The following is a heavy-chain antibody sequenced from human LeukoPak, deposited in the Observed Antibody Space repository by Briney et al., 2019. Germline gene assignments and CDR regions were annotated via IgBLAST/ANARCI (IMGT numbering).Heavy chain of an antibody. Sequence: PSETLSLTCAVSGGSISSYYWNWMRQSPGKGLEWIGYIYHSGSTNYNPSLKSRVTMSVDTSKNQFSLKLSSVTAADTAVYYCARSSYSSSSSVWGQGTMVTVSS. CDR2: IYHSGST. D-gene: IGHD6-6*01. J-gene: IGHJ3*01. V-gene: IGHV4-59*01. CDR1: GGSISSYY. CDR3: ARSSYSSSSSV.